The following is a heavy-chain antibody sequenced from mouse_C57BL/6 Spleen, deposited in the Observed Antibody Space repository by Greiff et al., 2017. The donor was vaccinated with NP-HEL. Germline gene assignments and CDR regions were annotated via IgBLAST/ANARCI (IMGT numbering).Heavy chain of an antibody. D-gene: IGHD2-1*01. Sequence: EVKLQQSGPELVKPGASVKISCKASGYTFTDYYMNWVKQSHGKSLEWIGDINPNNGGTSYNQKFKGKATLTVDKSSSTAYMELRSLTSEDSAVYYCARSLYGKKFAYWGQGTLVTVSA. CDR3: ARSLYGKKFAY. J-gene: IGHJ3*01. V-gene: IGHV1-26*01. CDR2: INPNNGGT. CDR1: GYTFTDYY.